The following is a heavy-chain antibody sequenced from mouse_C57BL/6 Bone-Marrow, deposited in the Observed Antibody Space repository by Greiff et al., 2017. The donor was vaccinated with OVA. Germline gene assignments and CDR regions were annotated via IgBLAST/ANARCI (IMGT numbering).Heavy chain of an antibody. V-gene: IGHV1-19*01. J-gene: IGHJ2*01. CDR1: GYTFTDYY. Sequence: VQLKESGPVLVKPGASVKMSCKASGYTFTDYYMNWVKQSHGKSLEWIGVINPYNGGTSYNQKFKGKATLTVDKSSSTAYMELNSLTSEDSAVYYCARERLLLFDYWGQGTTLTVSS. CDR3: ARERLLLFDY. D-gene: IGHD2-13*01. CDR2: INPYNGGT.